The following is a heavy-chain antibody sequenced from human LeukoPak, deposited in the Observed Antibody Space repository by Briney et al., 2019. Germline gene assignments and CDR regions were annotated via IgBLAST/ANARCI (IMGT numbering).Heavy chain of an antibody. D-gene: IGHD3-22*01. CDR3: AKMRRYYDSSGYEYFDY. V-gene: IGHV3-30*02. CDR2: IRYDGSNK. J-gene: IGHJ4*02. Sequence: GGSLRLSFAASGFIFSNSGMHWVRQAPGKGLEWVTFIRYDGSNKYYADSVKGRFTISRDNAKNSLYLQMNSLRAEDTAVYYCAKMRRYYDSSGYEYFDYWGQGTLVTVSS. CDR1: GFIFSNSG.